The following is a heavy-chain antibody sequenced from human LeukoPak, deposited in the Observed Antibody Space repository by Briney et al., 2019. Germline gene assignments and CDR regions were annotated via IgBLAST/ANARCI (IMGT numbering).Heavy chain of an antibody. Sequence: GGSLRLSCAASGFTFSDYYMSWVRQAPGKGLEWVSYISSRGSNIYYADSVKGRFNISRENAKKSMYMQMNSLRAEDTDVYYCARGVDCSSTSCFGPFFYYWGQGTLVTVSS. V-gene: IGHV3-11*01. CDR3: ARGVDCSSTSCFGPFFYY. J-gene: IGHJ4*02. CDR1: GFTFSDYY. D-gene: IGHD2-2*01. CDR2: ISSRGSNI.